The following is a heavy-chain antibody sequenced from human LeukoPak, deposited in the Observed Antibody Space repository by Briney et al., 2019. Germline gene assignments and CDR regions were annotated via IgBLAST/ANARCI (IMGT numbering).Heavy chain of an antibody. Sequence: SVKVSCTASGGTFASSGIGWVRLAPGQGLVWMGGTIPIYGTTFIAQKFQGRVTLTTDESTSTAYMEVNSLRSEDTAVYYCARTLLDSGAGSSFDWWGQGTLVTVSS. D-gene: IGHD3-10*01. V-gene: IGHV1-69*05. CDR3: ARTLLDSGAGSSFDW. CDR2: TIPIYGTT. J-gene: IGHJ4*02. CDR1: GGTFASSG.